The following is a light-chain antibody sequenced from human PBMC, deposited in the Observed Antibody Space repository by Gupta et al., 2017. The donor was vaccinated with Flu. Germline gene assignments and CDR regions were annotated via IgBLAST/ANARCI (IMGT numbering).Light chain of an antibody. CDR3: QQYMSLPPT. V-gene: IGKV1-16*01. CDR2: ATS. Sequence: PSSLSAAVIYSVTITCLASQDINIFLAWFLQKPGQTPKSLIYATSHLESGVPSRFSGSGSGSTFTLTISSLQPEDFATYYCQQYMSLPPTFGPGTKV. CDR1: QDINIF. J-gene: IGKJ3*01.